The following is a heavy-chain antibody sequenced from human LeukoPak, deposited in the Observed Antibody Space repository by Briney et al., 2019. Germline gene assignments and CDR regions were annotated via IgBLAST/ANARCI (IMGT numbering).Heavy chain of an antibody. CDR2: ISGSGGST. CDR1: GFTFSSYS. V-gene: IGHV3-23*01. D-gene: IGHD2-2*01. J-gene: IGHJ4*02. CDR3: AKTRRAPQPKNYFDY. Sequence: QPGGSLRLSCAASGFTFSSYSMNWVRQAPGKGLEWVSAISGSGGSTYYADSVKGRFTISRDNSKNTLYLQMNSLRAEDTAVYYCAKTRRAPQPKNYFDYWGQGTLVTVSS.